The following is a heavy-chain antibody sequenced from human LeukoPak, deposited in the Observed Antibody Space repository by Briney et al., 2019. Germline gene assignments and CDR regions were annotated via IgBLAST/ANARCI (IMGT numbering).Heavy chain of an antibody. V-gene: IGHV1-18*01. CDR2: ISAYNGNT. D-gene: IGHD2-2*01. Sequence: ASVNVSCKASGYTFTSYGISWVRQAPGQGLEWMGWISAYNGNTNYAQKLQGRVTMTTDTSTSTAYMELRSLRSDDTAVYYCARDFPTLLVVVPAAIYYGMDVWGQGTTVTVSS. CDR3: ARDFPTLLVVVPAAIYYGMDV. CDR1: GYTFTSYG. J-gene: IGHJ6*02.